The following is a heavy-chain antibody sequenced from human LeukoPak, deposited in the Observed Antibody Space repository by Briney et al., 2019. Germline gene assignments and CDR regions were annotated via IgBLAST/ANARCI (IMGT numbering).Heavy chain of an antibody. CDR3: AKSAPIDP. Sequence: GSLRLSCVASGFTVSSTYMSWVRQAPGKGLEWVSVIYSDAITYYAQSVKGRFTISRDNSKNTLYLQMNSLRAEDTAVYYCAKSAPIDPWGQGTLVTVSS. CDR1: GFTVSSTY. CDR2: IYSDAIT. V-gene: IGHV3-66*01. J-gene: IGHJ5*02.